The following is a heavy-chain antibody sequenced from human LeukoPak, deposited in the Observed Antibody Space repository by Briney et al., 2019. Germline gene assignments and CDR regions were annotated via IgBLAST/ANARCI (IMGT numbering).Heavy chain of an antibody. CDR2: INPNGGGT. CDR1: GYNFIGYY. Sequence: ASVKVSCKASGYNFIGYYMHWVRQAPGQGLEWMGRINPNGGGTNYAQKFQGRVTMTRDTSISTAYMELTRLTSDDTAVYYCARERAVQGYCSGGRCYINDYWGQGTLVTVSS. V-gene: IGHV1-2*06. D-gene: IGHD2-15*01. J-gene: IGHJ4*02. CDR3: ARERAVQGYCSGGRCYINDY.